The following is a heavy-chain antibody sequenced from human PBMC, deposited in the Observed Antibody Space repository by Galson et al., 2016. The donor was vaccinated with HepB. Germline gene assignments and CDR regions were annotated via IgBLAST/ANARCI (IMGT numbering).Heavy chain of an antibody. J-gene: IGHJ4*02. CDR1: GFTFSSYN. D-gene: IGHD2-21*02. V-gene: IGHV3-48*04. CDR2: ISSSSII. Sequence: SLRLSCAASGFTFSSYNMNWVRQAPGKGLEWVSYISSSSIIQYADSVKGRFTISRDNAKNSLYLQMNSLRAEDTAVYYCARGITYCGGDCPEEIDYWGQGTLVTVSS. CDR3: ARGITYCGGDCPEEIDY.